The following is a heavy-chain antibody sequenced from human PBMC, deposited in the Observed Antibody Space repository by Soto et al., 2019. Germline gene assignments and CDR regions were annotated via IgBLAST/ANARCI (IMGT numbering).Heavy chain of an antibody. CDR3: ARPQYDSSGSDYYYGMDV. CDR1: GFTFSSYG. J-gene: IGHJ6*02. D-gene: IGHD3-22*01. V-gene: IGHV3-33*01. CDR2: IWYDGSNK. Sequence: QVQLVESGGGVVQPGRSLRLSCAASGFTFSSYGMHWVRQAPGKGLEWVAVIWYDGSNKYYADSVKGRITISRDNSENTLYLQMTSLTAEDTAVYYCARPQYDSSGSDYYYGMDVWGQGNTVTVSS.